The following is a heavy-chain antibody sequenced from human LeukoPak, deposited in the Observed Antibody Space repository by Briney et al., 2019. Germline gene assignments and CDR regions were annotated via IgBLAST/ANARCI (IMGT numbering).Heavy chain of an antibody. D-gene: IGHD3-10*01. V-gene: IGHV1-18*01. CDR1: GYTFTSYG. Sequence: ASVKVSCKASGYTFTSYGISWVRQAPGQGLEWMGWISAYNGNTNYAQKLQGRVTMTTDTSTSTPYTELRSLRTADTTVDYYAPSRGQPSSYYYYMHVWGKRTTVTVSS. J-gene: IGHJ6*03. CDR2: ISAYNGNT. CDR3: APSRGQPSSYYYYMHV.